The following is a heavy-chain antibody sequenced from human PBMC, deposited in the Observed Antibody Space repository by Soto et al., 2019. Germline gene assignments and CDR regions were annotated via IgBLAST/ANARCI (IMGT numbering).Heavy chain of an antibody. V-gene: IGHV3-7*05. CDR1: GFTFSSYW. J-gene: IGHJ6*02. Sequence: GGSLRLSCAASGFTFSSYWMSWVRQAPGKGLEWVANIKQDGSEKYYVDSVKGRFTISRDNAKNSLYLQMNSLRAEDTAVYYCAREGVAAAGKPPYHYYGMDVWGQGTTVTVSS. CDR2: IKQDGSEK. D-gene: IGHD6-13*01. CDR3: AREGVAAAGKPPYHYYGMDV.